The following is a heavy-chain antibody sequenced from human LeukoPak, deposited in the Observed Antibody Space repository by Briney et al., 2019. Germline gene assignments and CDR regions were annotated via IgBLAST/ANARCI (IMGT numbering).Heavy chain of an antibody. CDR1: GFTVSSNY. Sequence: PGGSLRLSCVASGFTVSSNYMSWVRQAPGKGLEWVSVIYSAGNTYYADSVKGRFTISRHNSENTLYLHMNSLRVEDTAVYFCASGGTPGYSGGRIDYWGQGTLVTVSS. CDR2: IYSAGNT. J-gene: IGHJ4*02. V-gene: IGHV3-53*04. D-gene: IGHD6-19*01. CDR3: ASGGTPGYSGGRIDY.